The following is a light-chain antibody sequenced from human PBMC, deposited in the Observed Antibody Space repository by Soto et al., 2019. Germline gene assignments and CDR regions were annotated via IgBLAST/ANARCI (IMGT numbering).Light chain of an antibody. Sequence: QSALTQPASMSGSPGQSITIYCTGTSSDVGGYNYVSWYQQHPGKAPKLMIYEVSNRPSGVSNRFSGSKSGNTASLTISGLQAEDEADYYCSSYTSSSTYVFGTGTKLTVL. J-gene: IGLJ1*01. V-gene: IGLV2-14*01. CDR3: SSYTSSSTYV. CDR1: SSDVGGYNY. CDR2: EVS.